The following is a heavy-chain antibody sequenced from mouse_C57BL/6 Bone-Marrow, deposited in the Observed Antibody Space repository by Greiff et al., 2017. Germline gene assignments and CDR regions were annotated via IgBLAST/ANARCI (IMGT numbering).Heavy chain of an antibody. CDR3: ARYRATWFAY. Sequence: QVQLQQSGAELARPGASVKLSCKASGYTFTSYGISWVKQRTGQGLEWIGEIYPRSGNTYYNEKFKGKATLTAEKSSSTAYMELRSLTSEDSAVYFCARYRATWFAYWGQGTLVTVSA. CDR2: IYPRSGNT. D-gene: IGHD3-1*01. J-gene: IGHJ3*01. CDR1: GYTFTSYG. V-gene: IGHV1-81*01.